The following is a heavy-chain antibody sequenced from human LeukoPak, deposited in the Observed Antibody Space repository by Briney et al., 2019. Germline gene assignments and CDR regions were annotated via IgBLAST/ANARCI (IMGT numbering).Heavy chain of an antibody. CDR3: AKRRLGAANPGDFDY. Sequence: PGGPLRLSCAASGFTFDRYAMSWVRQAPGKGLEWVSTITGAGSIYYADSVKGRFTISRDNSKNTLYLQMNSLRAEDTAVYYCAKRRLGAANPGDFDYWGQGTLVTVSS. CDR1: GFTFDRYA. J-gene: IGHJ4*02. CDR2: ITGAGSI. V-gene: IGHV3-23*01. D-gene: IGHD2-15*01.